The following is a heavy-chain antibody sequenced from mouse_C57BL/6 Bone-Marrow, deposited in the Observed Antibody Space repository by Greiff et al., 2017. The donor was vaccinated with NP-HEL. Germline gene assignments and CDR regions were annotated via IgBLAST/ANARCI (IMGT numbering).Heavy chain of an antibody. CDR2: IRLKSDNYAT. CDR1: GFTFSNYW. Sequence: EVKLMESGGGLVQPGGSMKLSCVASGFTFSNYWMNWVRQSPEKGLEWVAQIRLKSDNYATHYAESVKGRFTISRDDSKSSVYLQMNNLRAEDTGIYYCTADWDKDWYFDVWGTGTTVTVSS. J-gene: IGHJ1*03. D-gene: IGHD4-1*01. V-gene: IGHV6-3*01. CDR3: TADWDKDWYFDV.